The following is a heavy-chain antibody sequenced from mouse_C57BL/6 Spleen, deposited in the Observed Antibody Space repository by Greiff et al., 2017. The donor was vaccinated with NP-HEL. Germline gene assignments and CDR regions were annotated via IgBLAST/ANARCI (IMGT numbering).Heavy chain of an antibody. Sequence: VQLQQPGAELVKPGASVKMSCKASGYTFTSYWITWVKQRPGQGLEWIGDIYPGSGSTNYNEKFKSKATLTVDTSSSTAYMQLSSLTSEDAAVYCCARWDYDSAWFAYWGQGTLVTVSA. D-gene: IGHD2-4*01. CDR1: GYTFTSYW. CDR2: IYPGSGST. J-gene: IGHJ3*01. V-gene: IGHV1-55*01. CDR3: ARWDYDSAWFAY.